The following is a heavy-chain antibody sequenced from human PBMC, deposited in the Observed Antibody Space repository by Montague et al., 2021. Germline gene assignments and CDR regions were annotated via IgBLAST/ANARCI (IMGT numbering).Heavy chain of an antibody. CDR1: TGSISTSF. V-gene: IGHV4-59*03. CDR2: LYVIGDS. Sequence: SETLSLTCIVYTGSISTSFLAWTRQAPGKSLERTAHLYVIGDSYYNPFLHCRLSFSLDTSRNQFSLRLTSVTAAVTVVYYCARRGRPMGLYHFDYWGQGTLVTVSS. J-gene: IGHJ4*02. CDR3: ARRGRPMGLYHFDY. D-gene: IGHD2-8*01.